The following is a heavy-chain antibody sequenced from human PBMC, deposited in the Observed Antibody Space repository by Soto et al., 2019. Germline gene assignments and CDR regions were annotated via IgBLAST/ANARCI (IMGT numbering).Heavy chain of an antibody. J-gene: IGHJ5*02. D-gene: IGHD6-19*01. CDR3: ARDMYSSDFFVKWFEP. V-gene: IGHV3-30-3*01. Sequence: QVRLVESGGGVVQPGRSLRLSCTASGFSFSSYAMYWFRQPPGKGLEWVAVISHDGIYKHYADSVKGRVTVSRDNSNHSLDLQLNSLRGDDTAMYYCARDMYSSDFFVKWFEPWGQGTLVTVS. CDR2: ISHDGIYK. CDR1: GFSFSSYA.